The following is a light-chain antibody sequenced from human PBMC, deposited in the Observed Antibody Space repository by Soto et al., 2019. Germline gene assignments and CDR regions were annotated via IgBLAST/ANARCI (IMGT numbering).Light chain of an antibody. J-gene: IGKJ1*01. CDR3: QQRSNWPPWT. Sequence: EIVLTQSPGTLSLSPGERATLSCRASQSVSSYLAWYQQKPGQAPRLLIYDASNRATGIPARFSGSGSGTDFTLTISSLEPEDFAVYYCQQRSNWPPWTFGQGTKVDIK. CDR1: QSVSSY. CDR2: DAS. V-gene: IGKV3-11*01.